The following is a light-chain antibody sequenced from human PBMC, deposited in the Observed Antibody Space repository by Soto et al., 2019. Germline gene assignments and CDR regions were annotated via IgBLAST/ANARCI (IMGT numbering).Light chain of an antibody. Sequence: QSVLTQPPSVSEAPGERVTISCTGSSSNIGAGYEAHWYQQVPGTAPKLLIYENNNRPSRVPDRVSGSKSRTSAPLAITGLQAEDEVEYYCQSYDSSLSGYVFGTGTKGTVL. CDR2: ENN. J-gene: IGLJ1*01. V-gene: IGLV1-40*01. CDR1: SSNIGAGYE. CDR3: QSYDSSLSGYV.